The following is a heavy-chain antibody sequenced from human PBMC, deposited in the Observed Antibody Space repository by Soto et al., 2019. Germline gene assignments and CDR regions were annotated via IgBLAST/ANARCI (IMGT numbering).Heavy chain of an antibody. CDR1: GFTFSNYA. D-gene: IGHD2-2*02. V-gene: IGHV3-23*01. Sequence: GGSLRLSCAASGFTFSNYAMSWVRQAPGKGLEWVAAINDNGDLTYLADSVKGRFTISRDNPKNTLYLQMNSLRAEDTAAYYCAKKYTDYWGQGTLVTVSS. CDR3: AKKYTDY. J-gene: IGHJ4*02. CDR2: INDNGDLT.